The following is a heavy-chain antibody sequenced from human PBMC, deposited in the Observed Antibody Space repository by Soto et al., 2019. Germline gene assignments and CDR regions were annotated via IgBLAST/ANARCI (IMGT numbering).Heavy chain of an antibody. CDR2: IIPILGIA. CDR3: ARDPGEYYGSGSSQYFDY. V-gene: IGHV1-69*04. CDR1: GGTFSSYT. D-gene: IGHD3-10*01. J-gene: IGHJ4*02. Sequence: SVKVSCKASGGTFSSYTISWVRQAPGRGLEWMGRIIPILGIANYAQKFQGRVTITADKSTSTAYMELSSLRSEDTAVYYCARDPGEYYGSGSSQYFDYWGQGTLVTVSS.